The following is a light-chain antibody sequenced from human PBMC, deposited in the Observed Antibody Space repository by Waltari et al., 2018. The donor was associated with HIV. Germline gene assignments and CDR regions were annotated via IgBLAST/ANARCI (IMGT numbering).Light chain of an antibody. V-gene: IGKV3-11*01. J-gene: IGKJ2*01. Sequence: EIVLTQSPATLSLSPGERATLSCRASQSVSSYLAWYQQKPGQAPRLLMYDASNRATGIPARFSGSGSGTDFTLTISSLEPEDFAVYYCQQRYNWLDTFGQGTKLEIK. CDR2: DAS. CDR1: QSVSSY. CDR3: QQRYNWLDT.